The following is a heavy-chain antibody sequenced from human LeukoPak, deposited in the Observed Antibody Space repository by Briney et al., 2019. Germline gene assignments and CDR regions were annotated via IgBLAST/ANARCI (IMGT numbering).Heavy chain of an antibody. V-gene: IGHV3-48*04. CDR1: GFTFSPYP. CDR3: ARDLGRDRYFDS. CDR2: ISGGSDTI. D-gene: IGHD5-24*01. Sequence: GGSLRLSCAASGFTFSPYPMNWVRQAPGKGLEWVSYISGGSDTIHYADSVKGRFTISRDNAKNSPYLQMNSLRAEDTAVYYCARDLGRDRYFDSWDQGTLVTVSS. J-gene: IGHJ4*02.